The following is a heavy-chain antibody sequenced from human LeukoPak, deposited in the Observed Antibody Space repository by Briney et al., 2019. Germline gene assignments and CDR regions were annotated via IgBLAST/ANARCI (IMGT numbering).Heavy chain of an antibody. J-gene: IGHJ1*01. Sequence: GSLRLSCVDFEFTFSSHRKDWGRQTPGKGLGWVSRINSDGSSTNYADSVKGRFTISRDNAKNTLYLQMNSLRAEDTAVYYCASHTSGWYQYFQHWGQGTLVTVSS. CDR2: INSDGSST. V-gene: IGHV3-74*01. CDR3: ASHTSGWYQYFQH. CDR1: EFTFSSHR. D-gene: IGHD6-19*01.